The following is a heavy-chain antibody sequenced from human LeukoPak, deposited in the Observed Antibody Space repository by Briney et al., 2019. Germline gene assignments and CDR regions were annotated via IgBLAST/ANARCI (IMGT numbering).Heavy chain of an antibody. V-gene: IGHV4-34*01. D-gene: IGHD6-6*01. J-gene: IGHJ4*02. Sequence: SETLSLTCAVYGGSFSGYYWSWIRQPPGKGLEWIGEINHSGSTNYNPSLKSRATISVDTSKNQFSLKLSSVTAADTAVYYCARTQLALDYWGQGTLVTVSS. CDR2: INHSGST. CDR3: ARTQLALDY. CDR1: GGSFSGYY.